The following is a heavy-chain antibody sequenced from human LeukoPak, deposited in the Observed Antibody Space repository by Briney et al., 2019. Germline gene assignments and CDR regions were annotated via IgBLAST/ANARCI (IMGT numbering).Heavy chain of an antibody. CDR2: ISSSSSTI. D-gene: IGHD1-26*01. CDR3: ARGWRGKWTIDN. J-gene: IGHJ4*02. Sequence: GGSLRLSCAASGFTFSSYSMNWVRQAPGKGLEWVSYISSSSSTIYYANSVKGRFTISRDNAKNSLYLQMSSLSAEDTAVYYCARGWRGKWTIDNWGQGTLVSVSS. CDR1: GFTFSSYS. V-gene: IGHV3-48*04.